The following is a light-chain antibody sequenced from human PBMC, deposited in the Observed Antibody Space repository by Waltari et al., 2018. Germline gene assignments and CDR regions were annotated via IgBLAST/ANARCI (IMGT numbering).Light chain of an antibody. Sequence: QLVLTQSPSASASLGASVKLTCTLSSGHTSNVIAWHQQQPGKGPRYLMKVNSDGSHSKGDEIPYRFSGSSSGAEPYLTISSVQSEDEADYYCQTGGHGTWVFGGGTKLTVL. J-gene: IGLJ3*02. CDR2: VNSDGSH. CDR3: QTGGHGTWV. V-gene: IGLV4-69*01. CDR1: SGHTSNV.